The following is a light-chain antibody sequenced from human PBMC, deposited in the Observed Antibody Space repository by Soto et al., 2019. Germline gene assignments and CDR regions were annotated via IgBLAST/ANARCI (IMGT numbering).Light chain of an antibody. J-gene: IGKJ5*01. CDR1: QSVSNTY. CDR3: QQYGGSPSIT. Sequence: EVELTQSPGTLSLSPGERATLSCRASQSVSNTYLAWYQQKPGQAPRLLIFGASSRATGIPDRFRGGGSGTDFTLTISRLEPEDFAVYYCQQYGGSPSITYGQGTRLETK. CDR2: GAS. V-gene: IGKV3-20*01.